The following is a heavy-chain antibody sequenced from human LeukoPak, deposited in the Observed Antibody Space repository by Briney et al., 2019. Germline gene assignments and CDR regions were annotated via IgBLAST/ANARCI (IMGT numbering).Heavy chain of an antibody. Sequence: PGRSLRLSCAASGFTFTNAWMSWVRQAPGKGLEWVGRIKSKTDGGTTDYATPVQGRFTISRDDSKNMLYLQMNNLKTEDTAVYYCTTSLDWWGQGTLVTVSS. CDR1: GFTFTNAW. CDR3: TTSLDW. V-gene: IGHV3-15*01. D-gene: IGHD2-21*01. CDR2: IKSKTDGGTT. J-gene: IGHJ4*02.